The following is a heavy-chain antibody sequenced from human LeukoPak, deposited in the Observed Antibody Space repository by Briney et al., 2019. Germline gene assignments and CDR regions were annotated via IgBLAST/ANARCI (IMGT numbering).Heavy chain of an antibody. CDR2: ICASASGT. D-gene: IGHD2-15*01. J-gene: IGHJ4*02. CDR1: GFSFSSYA. V-gene: IGHV3-23*01. Sequence: PGGSPRLSCAASGFSFSSYAMSWVRQAPGKGLEWVSSICASASGTYYAGSVKGRFTISRDNSKNTLDLQMNNLRAEDTAVYYCAKAGGGSCHSSLDFWGQGTLVTVSS. CDR3: AKAGGGSCHSSLDF.